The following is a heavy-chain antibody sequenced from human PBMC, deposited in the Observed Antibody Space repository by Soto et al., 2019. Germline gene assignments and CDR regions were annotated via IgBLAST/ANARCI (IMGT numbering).Heavy chain of an antibody. D-gene: IGHD4-4*01. CDR2: INSGDSDI. CDR1: GYSFTTYW. Sequence: PGESLKSSCKASGYSFTTYWIAWVRQMPGKGLEWMGIINSGDSDIRYSPSFQGQVTISADNSISTAYLQWSSLTASDTAMYYCARHEQFYYYYYGMDVWGQGTAVTVSS. V-gene: IGHV5-51*01. CDR3: ARHEQFYYYYYGMDV. J-gene: IGHJ6*02.